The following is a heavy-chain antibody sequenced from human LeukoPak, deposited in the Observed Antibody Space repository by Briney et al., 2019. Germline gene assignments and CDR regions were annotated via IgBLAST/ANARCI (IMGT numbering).Heavy chain of an antibody. Sequence: SGPALVKPTQTLTLTCTFSGFSLSTSGVCVSWIRQPPGKALEWLARIDWDDDKYYSTSLRTRLTISKDTSKNQVVLTMTNMDPVDTATYYCARIHYNSRNFDYWGQGTLVTVSS. D-gene: IGHD1-14*01. V-gene: IGHV2-70*11. CDR2: IDWDDDK. CDR1: GFSLSTSGVC. J-gene: IGHJ4*02. CDR3: ARIHYNSRNFDY.